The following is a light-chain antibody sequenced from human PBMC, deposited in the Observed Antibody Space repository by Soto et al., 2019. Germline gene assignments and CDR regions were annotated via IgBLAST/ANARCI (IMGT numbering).Light chain of an antibody. J-gene: IGKJ2*02. V-gene: IGKV1-5*03. CDR2: PAS. Sequence: DIQMTQSPSTLSASVGDSVTINCRASRSIRTWLAWYQNRPGKAPKLLIYPASSLEDGVTSRFSGSGSATEFTLTISSLQPDDFATYYCQQYNSDSRTFGQGTKVETK. CDR1: RSIRTW. CDR3: QQYNSDSRT.